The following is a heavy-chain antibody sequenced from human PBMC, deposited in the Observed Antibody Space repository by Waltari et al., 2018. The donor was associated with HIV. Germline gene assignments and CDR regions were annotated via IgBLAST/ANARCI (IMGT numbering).Heavy chain of an antibody. CDR1: GYNFTTYW. Sequence: EVQLVQSGAEVKRPGESLKISCKSSGYNFTTYWIGWVRQMPGKGLEWMGIIHPGDADTRYSPSFQGQVTISADKSISTAFLQWSSLKASDTAMYYCARGLPKQWLAYLDYWGQGTLVTVSS. J-gene: IGHJ4*02. V-gene: IGHV5-51*01. CDR3: ARGLPKQWLAYLDY. D-gene: IGHD6-19*01. CDR2: IHPGDADT.